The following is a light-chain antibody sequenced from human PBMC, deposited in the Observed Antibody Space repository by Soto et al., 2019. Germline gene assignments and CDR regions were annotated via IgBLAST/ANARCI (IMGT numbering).Light chain of an antibody. J-gene: IGKJ1*01. CDR1: QDIKNY. Sequence: DIQMTQSPSSLSASVGDRVTITCQASQDIKNYLNWYQLTPGKAPKLLIYDASNLEAGVPSRFXXSGSGTDFTFTISRLQPEDVATYYCQQFENLFRGWTFGQGTKVEIK. CDR3: QQFENLFRGWT. CDR2: DAS. V-gene: IGKV1-33*01.